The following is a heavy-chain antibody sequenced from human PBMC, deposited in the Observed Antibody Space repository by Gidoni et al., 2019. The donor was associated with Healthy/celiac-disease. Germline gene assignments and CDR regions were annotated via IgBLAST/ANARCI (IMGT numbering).Heavy chain of an antibody. J-gene: IGHJ5*02. V-gene: IGHV4-59*01. CDR3: ARVREDSAPLVRWFDP. Sequence: QVQLQESGPGLVKPSETLSLTCTVSGGSISSYYWSWIRQPPGKGLEWIGYIYYSGSTTYNPSLKSRVTISVDTSKNQFSLKMSSVTAADTAVYYCARVREDSAPLVRWFDPWGQGTLVTVSS. D-gene: IGHD1-26*01. CDR1: GGSISSYY. CDR2: IYYSGST.